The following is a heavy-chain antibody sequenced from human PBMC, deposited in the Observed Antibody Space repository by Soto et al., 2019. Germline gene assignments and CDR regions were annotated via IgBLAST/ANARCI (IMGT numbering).Heavy chain of an antibody. CDR1: GYSFTNFW. V-gene: IGHV5-10-1*01. CDR2: IDPSDSYT. Sequence: GESLKISCETSGYSFTNFWISWVRQMPGKGLEWMGRIDPSDSYTNYSPSFQGHVTFSADESINTAYLQWSSLEASDTAMYYCARHRHPDSHFMVVTTMGIDYWAQGTPVTVSS. CDR3: ARHRHPDSHFMVVTTMGIDY. D-gene: IGHD2-21*02. J-gene: IGHJ4*02.